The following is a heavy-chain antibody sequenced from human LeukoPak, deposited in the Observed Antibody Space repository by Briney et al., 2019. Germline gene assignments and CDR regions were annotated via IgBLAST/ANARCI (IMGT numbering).Heavy chain of an antibody. CDR2: ISSSSSYI. V-gene: IGHV3-21*01. D-gene: IGHD2-15*01. J-gene: IGHJ5*02. CDR1: GFTFSSYS. Sequence: PGGSLRLSCAASGFTFSSYSMNWVRQAPGKGLEWVSSISSSSSYIYYADSVKGRFTISRDNAKNSLYLQMNSLRAEDTAVYYCARGLESSRADIVVVVAVGTNWFDPWGQGTLVTVSS. CDR3: ARGLESSRADIVVVVAVGTNWFDP.